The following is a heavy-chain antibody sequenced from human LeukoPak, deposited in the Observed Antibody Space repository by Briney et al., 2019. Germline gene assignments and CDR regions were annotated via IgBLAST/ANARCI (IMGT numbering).Heavy chain of an antibody. CDR1: GFTFSSYS. CDR2: ISSSSSYI. V-gene: IGHV3-21*01. Sequence: GGSLRLSCAASGFTFSSYSVNWVRQAPGKGLEWVSSISSSSSYIYYADSVKGRFTISRDNAKNSLYLQMNSLRAEDTAVYYCAKGWFGELLRSDYWGQGTLVTVSS. J-gene: IGHJ4*02. CDR3: AKGWFGELLRSDY. D-gene: IGHD3-10*01.